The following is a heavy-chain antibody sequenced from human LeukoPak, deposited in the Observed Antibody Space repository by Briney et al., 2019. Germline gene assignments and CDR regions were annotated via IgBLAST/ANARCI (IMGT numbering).Heavy chain of an antibody. CDR2: ISSGSDYI. D-gene: IGHD2-2*01. CDR3: ARDQENCSSTNYRHYFYGLDV. V-gene: IGHV3-21*01. CDR1: GFTLGGYT. Sequence: GGSLRLSCAASGFTLGGYTMNWVRQAPGKGLEWVSSISSGSDYISYADSVRGRFTISRDNTENSLFLEINSLRADDTAVYYCARDQENCSSTNYRHYFYGLDVWDQGTTVSASS. J-gene: IGHJ6*02.